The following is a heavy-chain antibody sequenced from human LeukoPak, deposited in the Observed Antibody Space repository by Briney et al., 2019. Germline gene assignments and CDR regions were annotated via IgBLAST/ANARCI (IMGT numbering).Heavy chain of an antibody. D-gene: IGHD2-15*01. Sequence: GGSLRLSCAASGFTFSSYSMNWVRQAPGKGLEWVSSISSSSSYIYYADSVKGRFTISRDNAKNSLYLQMNSLRAEDTAVYYCASNLLGSPDYYYYGMDVWGQGTTVTVSS. CDR3: ASNLLGSPDYYYYGMDV. CDR1: GFTFSSYS. V-gene: IGHV3-21*01. CDR2: ISSSSSYI. J-gene: IGHJ6*02.